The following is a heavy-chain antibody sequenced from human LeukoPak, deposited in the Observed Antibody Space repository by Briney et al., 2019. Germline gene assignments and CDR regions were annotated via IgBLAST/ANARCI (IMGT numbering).Heavy chain of an antibody. CDR1: GFTFSSYW. V-gene: IGHV3-7*01. Sequence: PGGSLRLPCAASGFTFSSYWMSWVRQAPGKGLEWVANIKQDGSEKYYVDSVKGRFTISRDNAKNSLYLQMNSLRAEDTAVYYCARDHADYFNYGFWSGYLVYWGQGTLVTVSS. D-gene: IGHD3-3*01. J-gene: IGHJ4*02. CDR2: IKQDGSEK. CDR3: ARDHADYFNYGFWSGYLVY.